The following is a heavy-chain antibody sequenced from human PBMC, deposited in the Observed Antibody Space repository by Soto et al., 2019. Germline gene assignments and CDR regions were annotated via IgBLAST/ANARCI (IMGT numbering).Heavy chain of an antibody. Sequence: QITLNESGPAQVKPRQTLTLTCTFSGFSLTTSGVGVGWIRQSPGRAPEWLALIYWDDDKRYSPSLKSRLTITEDASTNQVVLTMADLDPADTATYYCAHRVLRTVFGLVTTTAIYFDFWGQGTPVAVSS. CDR1: GFSLTTSGVG. CDR2: IYWDDDK. CDR3: AHRVLRTVFGLVTTTAIYFDF. V-gene: IGHV2-5*02. J-gene: IGHJ4*02. D-gene: IGHD3-3*01.